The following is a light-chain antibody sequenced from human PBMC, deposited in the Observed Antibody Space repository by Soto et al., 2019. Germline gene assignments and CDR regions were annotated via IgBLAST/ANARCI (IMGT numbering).Light chain of an antibody. V-gene: IGKV3-15*01. CDR2: GAS. CDR1: QSISIN. J-gene: IGKJ1*01. CDR3: QQFNKWPPWT. Sequence: DIVMTQSPATLSVSPGERVTLSCMASQSISINLAWYQQKPGQAPRLLIYGASTRATGIPARFSGSGSGTEFTLTISSLQSEDFAVYYCQQFNKWPPWTFGPGTKVVIK.